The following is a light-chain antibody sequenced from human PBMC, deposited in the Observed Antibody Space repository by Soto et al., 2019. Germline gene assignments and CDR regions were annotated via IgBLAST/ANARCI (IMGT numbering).Light chain of an antibody. J-gene: IGKJ5*01. CDR1: QDIRGA. CDR2: DVS. CDR3: QQFNVYPIT. Sequence: AIQLTQSPSSLSAPVGDRVTITCRASQDIRGALAWYQQKPGKAPKLLIYDVSSLESGVPSRFSGSGSGTDFTFTISSLQPEDFATYYCQQFNVYPITFGQGTRLEIK. V-gene: IGKV1-13*02.